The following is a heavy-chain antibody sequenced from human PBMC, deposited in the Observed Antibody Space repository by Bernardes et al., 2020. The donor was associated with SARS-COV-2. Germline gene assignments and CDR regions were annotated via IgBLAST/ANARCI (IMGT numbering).Heavy chain of an antibody. Sequence: GGSLRLSCTASGFTFSNYAMTWVRRTPGKGLEWVSSIRGSGSSTYYAESVQGRFTISRDNSKNTLYLQMNSLRAEDTAVYYCAKANVVVPSRYYYMDVWGKGTTVTVSS. D-gene: IGHD2-2*01. V-gene: IGHV3-23*01. J-gene: IGHJ6*03. CDR3: AKANVVVPSRYYYMDV. CDR2: IRGSGSST. CDR1: GFTFSNYA.